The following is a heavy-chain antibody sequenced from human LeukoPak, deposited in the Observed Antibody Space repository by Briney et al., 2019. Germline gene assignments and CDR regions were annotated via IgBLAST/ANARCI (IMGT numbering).Heavy chain of an antibody. J-gene: IGHJ6*02. CDR2: INAGNGNT. CDR3: ARVSSFYYGMDV. V-gene: IGHV1-3*01. CDR1: GYTFTSYA. D-gene: IGHD6-6*01. Sequence: ASVKVSCKASGYTFTSYAMHWVRQAPGQRLEWMGWINAGNGNTKYSQKFQGRVTITRDTPASTAYMELSSLRSEDTAVYYCARVSSFYYGMDVWGQGTTVTVSS.